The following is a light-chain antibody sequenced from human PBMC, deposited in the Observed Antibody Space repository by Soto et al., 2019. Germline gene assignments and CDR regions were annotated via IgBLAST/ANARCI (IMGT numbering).Light chain of an antibody. Sequence: QSALTQPDSVSGSPGQSITISCTGTSSDVGRNSLVSWYQQHPGKAPRLTIYEGSKRPSGVSNRFSGSRSANTASLTSSWLRAVDESEYYCSAYVGSTSVFGVGITLTVL. CDR1: SSDVGRNSL. J-gene: IGLJ3*02. CDR2: EGS. CDR3: SAYVGSTSV. V-gene: IGLV2-23*01.